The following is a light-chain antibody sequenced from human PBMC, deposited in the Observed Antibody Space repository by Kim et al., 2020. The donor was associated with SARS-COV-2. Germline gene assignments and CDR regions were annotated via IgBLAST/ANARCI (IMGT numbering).Light chain of an antibody. CDR1: QSVSSNY. Sequence: PGERATLSCRASQSVSSNYLAWYQQKPGQAPGLLIYGASSRATGIPDRFSGGGSGTDFTLTITRLEPEDFAVYYCQQYSSSPATFGQGTKV. V-gene: IGKV3-20*01. J-gene: IGKJ1*01. CDR2: GAS. CDR3: QQYSSSPAT.